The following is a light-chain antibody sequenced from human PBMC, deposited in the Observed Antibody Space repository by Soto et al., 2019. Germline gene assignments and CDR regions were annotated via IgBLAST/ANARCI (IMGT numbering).Light chain of an antibody. CDR3: QQYGSSPT. CDR1: QSVSSSY. CDR2: GAS. J-gene: IGKJ4*01. V-gene: IGKV3-20*01. Sequence: EIVLTQSPGTLSLSPGERATLSCRASQSVSSSYLAWYQQKPGQAPRLLIYGASSRATGIPDRFSGSGSGTDFPLTISRLEPEDFVVYYFQQYGSSPTFGGGTKVEIK.